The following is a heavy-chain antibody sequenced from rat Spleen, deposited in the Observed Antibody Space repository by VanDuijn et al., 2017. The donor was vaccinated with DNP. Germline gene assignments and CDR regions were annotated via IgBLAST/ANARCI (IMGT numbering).Heavy chain of an antibody. CDR1: GYTFNSYY. D-gene: IGHD1-4*01. CDR2: INTGSGGT. V-gene: IGHV1-43*01. J-gene: IGHJ3*01. CDR3: ARSGGSRVWFAY. Sequence: QVQLQQSGVELAKPGSSVKISCKASGYTFNSYYRGWIKQTTGQGLEYIGYINTGSGGTNYNEKFKGKATLTVDKSSSTAFMQLSSLTPDDSAVYYCARSGGSRVWFAYWGQGTLVTVSS.